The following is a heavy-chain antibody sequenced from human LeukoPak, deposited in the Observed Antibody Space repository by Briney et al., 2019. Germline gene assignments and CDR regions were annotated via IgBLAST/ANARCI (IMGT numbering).Heavy chain of an antibody. D-gene: IGHD6-6*01. CDR3: ARQDGSSAYHDY. J-gene: IGHJ4*02. Sequence: SETLSLTCTVSGGSISSSGYYWSWIRQPPGKGLEWIGEINHSGSTNYNPSLKSRVTILVDTSKNQFSLKLSSVTAADTAVYYCARQDGSSAYHDYWGQGTLVTVSS. CDR1: GGSISSSGYY. V-gene: IGHV4-39*01. CDR2: INHSGST.